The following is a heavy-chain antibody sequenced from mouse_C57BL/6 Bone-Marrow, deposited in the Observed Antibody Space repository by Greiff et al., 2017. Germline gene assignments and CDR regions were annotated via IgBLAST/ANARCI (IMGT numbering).Heavy chain of an antibody. D-gene: IGHD4-1*01. V-gene: IGHV1-26*01. CDR1: GYTFTDYY. Sequence: EVQRVESGPELVKPGASVKISCKASGYTFTDYYMNWVKQSHGKSLEWIGDINPNNGGTSYNQKFKGKATLTVDKSSSTAYMELRSLTSEDSAVYYCARKAGTYAMDYWGQGTSVTVSS. CDR2: INPNNGGT. CDR3: ARKAGTYAMDY. J-gene: IGHJ4*01.